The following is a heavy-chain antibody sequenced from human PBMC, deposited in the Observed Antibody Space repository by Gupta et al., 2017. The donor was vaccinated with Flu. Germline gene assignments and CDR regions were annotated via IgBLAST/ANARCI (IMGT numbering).Heavy chain of an antibody. D-gene: IGHD1-26*01. V-gene: IGHV2-5*02. CDR2: IYWDDDK. Sequence: QITLKESGPTLVKPTQTLTLTCTFSGFSFSTSGVGVGWIRQPPGRALEWLALIYWDDDKRYSPSLQNRLAITNDTSKNHVVLKMTNVDPVDTATYYCALEKYPTMAPPTTCFSWGQGTLVTVTS. CDR1: GFSFSTSGVG. J-gene: IGHJ5*02. CDR3: ALEKYPTMAPPTTCFS.